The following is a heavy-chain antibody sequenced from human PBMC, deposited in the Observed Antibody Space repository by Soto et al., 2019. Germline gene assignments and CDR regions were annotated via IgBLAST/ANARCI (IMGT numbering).Heavy chain of an antibody. D-gene: IGHD1-1*01. V-gene: IGHV2-5*02. Sequence: SGPTLVNPTQTLTLTCAFSGLSLSTGGVGVGWIRQPPGKALECLALIYWDDDERYSPSLKSRLTVTKYTSKNQVVLTMTNMDPVDTATYYCALLRTITSSFDQWGQGTLVTVSS. CDR1: GLSLSTGGVG. CDR2: IYWDDDE. CDR3: ALLRTITSSFDQ. J-gene: IGHJ4*02.